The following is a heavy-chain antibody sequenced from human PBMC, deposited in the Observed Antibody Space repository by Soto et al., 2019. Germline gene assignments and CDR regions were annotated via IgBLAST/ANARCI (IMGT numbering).Heavy chain of an antibody. J-gene: IGHJ4*02. Sequence: EVQLVESGGGLVKPGGSLRLSCAASGLTFTNAWMSWFRQAPRKGLEWVGHIKNRKDGGTTDYAAPVKGRFTISRDDSRNTLYLQMTSLRTEDTGVYYCTTDPGDYEDFWGQGTQVTVSS. D-gene: IGHD4-17*01. CDR2: IKNRKDGGTT. V-gene: IGHV3-15*01. CDR1: GLTFTNAW. CDR3: TTDPGDYEDF.